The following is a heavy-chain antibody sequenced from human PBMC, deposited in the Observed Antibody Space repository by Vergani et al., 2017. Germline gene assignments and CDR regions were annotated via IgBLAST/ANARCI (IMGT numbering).Heavy chain of an antibody. CDR2: IYTSGST. CDR1: GGSISSGRYD. CDR3: ARRRDGNNS. D-gene: IGHD5-24*01. Sequence: QVQLQESGPGLVKPSQTLSLTCTVSGGSISSGRYDWGWIRQPAGKGREWIGRIYTSGSTNYNPSLKSRVTISVDTSKNPFSLKLISVTSADTAVYYCARRRDGNNSWGQGTLVTVSS. J-gene: IGHJ4*02. V-gene: IGHV4-61*02.